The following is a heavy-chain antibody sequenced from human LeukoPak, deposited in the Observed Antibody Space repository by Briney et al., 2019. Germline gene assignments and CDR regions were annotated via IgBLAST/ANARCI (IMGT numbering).Heavy chain of an antibody. CDR1: GFTFSSNW. Sequence: GGSLRLSCAASGFTFSSNWMYWVRQAPGKGLVWVSHIKTDGSITSYADSVKGRFTISRDNAKDTLYLQMNGLRAEDTAVYYCARDNAWTRDYWGQGTLVTVSS. CDR3: ARDNAWTRDY. J-gene: IGHJ4*02. D-gene: IGHD3/OR15-3a*01. CDR2: IKTDGSIT. V-gene: IGHV3-74*01.